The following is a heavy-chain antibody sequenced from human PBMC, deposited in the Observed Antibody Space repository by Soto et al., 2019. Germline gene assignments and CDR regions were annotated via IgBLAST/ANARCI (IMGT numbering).Heavy chain of an antibody. CDR3: AKEATNAQWELLHFDS. CDR2: IRNKANGYTT. CDR1: GFSFSDHY. J-gene: IGHJ4*02. V-gene: IGHV3-72*01. Sequence: PGGSLRLSCAASGFSFSDHYMDWVRQAPGKGLEWLGRIRNKANGYTTEYAASVRGRISISRDDSKSSLFLQVTNLKIEDTAVYFCAKEATNAQWELLHFDSWGKGNLVTVSS. D-gene: IGHD1-26*01.